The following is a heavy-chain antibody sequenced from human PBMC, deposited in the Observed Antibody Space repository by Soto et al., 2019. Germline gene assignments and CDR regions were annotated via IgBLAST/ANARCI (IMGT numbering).Heavy chain of an antibody. J-gene: IGHJ4*02. V-gene: IGHV3-33*01. CDR1: GFPFNNYA. CDR2: IWHDGSNE. D-gene: IGHD2-21*02. Sequence: GGSLRLSCAASGFPFNNYAMHWVRQAPGKGLEWVAVIWHDGSNEHYADSVKGRFRIARDNSNNTLYLQMNSLRGEDTALYYCARDDVSMVTTFLDYWGLGTLVTVSS. CDR3: ARDDVSMVTTFLDY.